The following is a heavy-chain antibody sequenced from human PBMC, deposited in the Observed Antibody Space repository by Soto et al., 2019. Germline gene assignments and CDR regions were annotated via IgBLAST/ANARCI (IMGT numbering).Heavy chain of an antibody. D-gene: IGHD3-10*01. CDR1: GFTFTTYW. CDR2: IRQDGGAQ. Sequence: GGSLRLSCVASGFTFTTYWMSSVRQAPGKGLEWVASIRQDGGAQYYVDSVKGRFTISRDNAKNSVYLQMDSLRVEDTAVYYCVRGGHGSGSYLGSSWGQGILVTVSS. V-gene: IGHV3-7*03. CDR3: VRGGHGSGSYLGSS. J-gene: IGHJ5*02.